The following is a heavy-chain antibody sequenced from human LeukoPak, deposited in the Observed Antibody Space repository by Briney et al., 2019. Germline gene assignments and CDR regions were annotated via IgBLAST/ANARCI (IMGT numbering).Heavy chain of an antibody. D-gene: IGHD3-10*01. CDR3: AVGLLWFGELLWGDWFDP. J-gene: IGHJ5*02. V-gene: IGHV1-69*04. Sequence: SVKVSCKASGGTFSSCAISWVRQAPGQGLEWMGRIIPILGIANYAQKFQGRVTITADKSTSTAYMELSSLRSEDTAVYYCAVGLLWFGELLWGDWFDPWGQGTLVTVSS. CDR1: GGTFSSCA. CDR2: IIPILGIA.